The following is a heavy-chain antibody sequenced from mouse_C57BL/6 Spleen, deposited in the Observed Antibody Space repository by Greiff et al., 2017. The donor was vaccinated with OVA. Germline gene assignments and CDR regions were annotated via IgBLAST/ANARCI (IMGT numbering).Heavy chain of an antibody. Sequence: QVQLQQSGAELVKPGASVKMSCKASGYTFTTYPIEWMKQNHGKSLEWIGNFNPYNDDTKYNEKFKGKATLTVEKSSSTVYLELSRLTSYDSAVYYCARIYDYDGPGFAYWGQGTLVTVST. CDR2: FNPYNDDT. CDR3: ARIYDYDGPGFAY. D-gene: IGHD2-4*01. J-gene: IGHJ3*01. CDR1: GYTFTTYP. V-gene: IGHV1-47*01.